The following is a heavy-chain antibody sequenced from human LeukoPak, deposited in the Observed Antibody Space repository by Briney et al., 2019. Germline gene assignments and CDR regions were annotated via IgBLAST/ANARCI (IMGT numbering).Heavy chain of an antibody. D-gene: IGHD6-13*01. CDR2: IWYDGSNK. Sequence: GGSLRLSCAASGFTFSSYGMHWVRQAPGKGLEWVAVIWYDGSNKYYADSVKGRFTISRDNSKNTLYLQMNSLRAEDTAVYYCARSGPSSRSHDYWGQGTLVTVSS. CDR1: GFTFSSYG. J-gene: IGHJ4*02. CDR3: ARSGPSSRSHDY. V-gene: IGHV3-30*19.